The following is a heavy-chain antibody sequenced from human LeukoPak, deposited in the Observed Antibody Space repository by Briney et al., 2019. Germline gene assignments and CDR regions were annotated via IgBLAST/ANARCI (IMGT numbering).Heavy chain of an antibody. CDR3: ARWYYYETSGLYYGSFDY. Sequence: GGSLRLSCAASGFTFSAYWMTWVRQAPGTGLQWVSVIIGSGSDTYYADSVKGRFTISRDNSKNTLYLQMNSLRAEDTAVYYCARWYYYETSGLYYGSFDYWGQGTLVTVSS. CDR1: GFTFSAYW. CDR2: IIGSGSDT. J-gene: IGHJ4*02. D-gene: IGHD3-22*01. V-gene: IGHV3-23*01.